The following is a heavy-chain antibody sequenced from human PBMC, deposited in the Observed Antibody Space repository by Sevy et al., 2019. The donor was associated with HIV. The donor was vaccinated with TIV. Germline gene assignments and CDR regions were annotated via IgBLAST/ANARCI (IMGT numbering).Heavy chain of an antibody. Sequence: SETLSLTCAVSGGSISSSNWWSWVRQPPGKGLEWIGEIYHSGSTNYNPSLKSRVTISVDKSKNQFSLKLSSVTAADTAVYYCAREYSSSWYGKSFDYWGQGTLVTVSS. D-gene: IGHD6-13*01. V-gene: IGHV4-4*02. CDR2: IYHSGST. CDR1: GGSISSSNW. J-gene: IGHJ4*02. CDR3: AREYSSSWYGKSFDY.